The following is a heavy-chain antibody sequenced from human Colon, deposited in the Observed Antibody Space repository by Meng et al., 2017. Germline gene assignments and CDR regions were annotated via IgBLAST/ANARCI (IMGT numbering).Heavy chain of an antibody. Sequence: GPLRLSCAGAGFTFSSYSMSWVRQAPGKGLEWVSSINSASVYIYYADSVKGRFTISRDNAKNSLYLQMNSLRAEDTAVYYCARDARGLDYSRTGYQSDYWGQGTLVTVSS. D-gene: IGHD3/OR15-3a*01. CDR3: ARDARGLDYSRTGYQSDY. CDR2: INSASVYI. CDR1: GFTFSSYS. J-gene: IGHJ4*02. V-gene: IGHV3-21*01.